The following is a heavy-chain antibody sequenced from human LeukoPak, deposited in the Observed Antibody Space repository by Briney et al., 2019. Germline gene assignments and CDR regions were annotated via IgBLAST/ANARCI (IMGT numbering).Heavy chain of an antibody. CDR1: ALTFSNYW. J-gene: IGHJ3*01. CDR2: TKADGSGP. CDR3: ARLVNRAFDV. V-gene: IGHV3-7*05. Sequence: GPCPTPAWAAAALTFSNYWTSSGRQAPGEWLEWVANTKADGSGPSYVDSVKGRFTISRDNAKNSLDLQLNSLRAEDTAVYYCARLVNRAFDVWGQGTMVIVSS. D-gene: IGHD3-9*01.